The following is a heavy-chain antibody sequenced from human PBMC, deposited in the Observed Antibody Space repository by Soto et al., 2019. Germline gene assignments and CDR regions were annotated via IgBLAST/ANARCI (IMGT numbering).Heavy chain of an antibody. CDR2: INQYGTT. V-gene: IGHV4-34*01. D-gene: IGHD1-20*01. CDR1: GESLSDHY. CDR3: ARGAHISGVTRCFDP. J-gene: IGHJ5*02. Sequence: QVQLQQWGAGLLKPSETLSLICAVSGESLSDHYWSWIRQSPGKGLEWIGDINQYGTTNYNPSLQSRGPISADTSKNQFFLRLASVTAADTAIYYCARGAHISGVTRCFDPWGQGTLVTVSS.